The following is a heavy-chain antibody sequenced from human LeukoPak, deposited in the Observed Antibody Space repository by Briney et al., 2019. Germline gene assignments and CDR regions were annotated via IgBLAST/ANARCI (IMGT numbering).Heavy chain of an antibody. CDR2: INTNTGNP. V-gene: IGHV7-4-1*02. Sequence: ASVKVSCKASGYTFSSSYMHWVRQAPGQGLEWMGWINTNTGNPTYAQGFTGRFVFSLDTSVSTAYLQISSLKAEDTAVYYCARESNYGDQPDAFDIWGQGTMVTVSS. CDR3: ARESNYGDQPDAFDI. CDR1: GYTFSSSY. J-gene: IGHJ3*02. D-gene: IGHD4-17*01.